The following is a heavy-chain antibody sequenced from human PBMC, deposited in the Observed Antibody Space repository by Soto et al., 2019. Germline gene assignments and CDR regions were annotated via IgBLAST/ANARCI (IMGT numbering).Heavy chain of an antibody. CDR2: IIPLFGTP. Sequence: VQLVQSGAEVKKPGSSVKVSCKASGGIFSTYAISWLRQAPVQGLEWMGGIIPLFGTPNYAQRFQGRVTSTADESTSTAYMERSKLRSEDTSVDYCARDRDDYCSGNYYNRIDFWGQGTLVNVSS. CDR1: GGIFSTYA. J-gene: IGHJ4*02. V-gene: IGHV1-69*01. D-gene: IGHD3-10*01. CDR3: ARDRDDYCSGNYYNRIDF.